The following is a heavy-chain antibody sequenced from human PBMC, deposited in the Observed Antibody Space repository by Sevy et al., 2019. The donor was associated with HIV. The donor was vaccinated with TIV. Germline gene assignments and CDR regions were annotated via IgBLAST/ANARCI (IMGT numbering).Heavy chain of an antibody. V-gene: IGHV1-69*06. D-gene: IGHD4-4*01. J-gene: IGHJ4*02. CDR1: GGTFSSYA. Sequence: ASVKVSCQASGGTFSSYAISWVRQAPGQGLEWMGGIIPIVGTANYAQKFQGRVTITVDKSTSTAYMELSILRTEDTAVYYCASRVGDGYSSVPFDYWGQGTLVNVSS. CDR2: IIPIVGTA. CDR3: ASRVGDGYSSVPFDY.